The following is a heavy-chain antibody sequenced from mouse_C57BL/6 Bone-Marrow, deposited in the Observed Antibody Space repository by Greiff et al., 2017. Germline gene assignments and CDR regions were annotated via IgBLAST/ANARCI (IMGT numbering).Heavy chain of an antibody. V-gene: IGHV1-42*01. CDR1: GYSFTGYY. D-gene: IGHD1-1*01. Sequence: VQLKQSGPELVKPGASVKISCKASGYSFTGYYMNWVKQSPEKSLEWIGEINPSTGGTTYNQKFKAKATLTVDKSSSTAYMQLKSLTSEDSAVYYCAIRYGSSYWYFDVWGTGTTVTVSS. CDR2: INPSTGGT. CDR3: AIRYGSSYWYFDV. J-gene: IGHJ1*03.